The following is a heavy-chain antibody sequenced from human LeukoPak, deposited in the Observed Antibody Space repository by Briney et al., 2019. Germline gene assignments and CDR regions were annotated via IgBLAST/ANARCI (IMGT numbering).Heavy chain of an antibody. J-gene: IGHJ4*02. V-gene: IGHV3-23*01. D-gene: IGHD1-26*01. Sequence: PGGSLRLSCAASGFSFSSYAMSWVRQAPGKGLEWVSAISGSGGSTYYADSVKGRFTISRDNSKNTLYLQINGLRAEDTAVYYCAKGGSYYEGYFDYWGQGTLVTVSS. CDR1: GFSFSSYA. CDR3: AKGGSYYEGYFDY. CDR2: ISGSGGST.